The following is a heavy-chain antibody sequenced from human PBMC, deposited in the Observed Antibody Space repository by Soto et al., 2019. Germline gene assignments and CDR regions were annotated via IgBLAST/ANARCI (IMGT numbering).Heavy chain of an antibody. D-gene: IGHD2-2*01. J-gene: IGHJ6*03. Sequence: GGSLRLSCAASGFTFSSYSMNWVRQAPGKGLEWVSSISSSSSYIYYADSVKGRFTISRDNAKNSLYLQMNSLRAEDTAVYYCARGVDCSSTSFYPVAGGNYYYYYMDVWGKGTTVTVSS. V-gene: IGHV3-21*01. CDR1: GFTFSSYS. CDR3: ARGVDCSSTSFYPVAGGNYYYYYMDV. CDR2: ISSSSSYI.